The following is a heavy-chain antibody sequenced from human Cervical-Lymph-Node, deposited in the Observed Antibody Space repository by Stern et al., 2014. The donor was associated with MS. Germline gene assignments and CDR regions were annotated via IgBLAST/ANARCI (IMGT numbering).Heavy chain of an antibody. CDR2: INPKSGGT. CDR1: GFSFTGYY. D-gene: IGHD5-12*01. CDR3: ARGAIRSGNDFKMAFDY. Sequence: QVQLVESGAEVKKPGASVKVSCKASGFSFTGYYMHWVREAPGQGLEWMGRINPKSGGTTYAQKFQDRVTMNMDTSMTIGYMELSRLRSDDTAIYYCARGAIRSGNDFKMAFDYWGQGTLVTVSS. V-gene: IGHV1-2*06. J-gene: IGHJ4*02.